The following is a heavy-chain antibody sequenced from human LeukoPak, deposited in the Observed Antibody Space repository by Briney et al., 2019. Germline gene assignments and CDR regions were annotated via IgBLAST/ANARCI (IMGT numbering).Heavy chain of an antibody. Sequence: ASVKVSCKASGYTFTSYDINWVRQATGQGLEWMGWMNPNSGNTGYAQKFQGRVTITADESTSTAYMELSSLRSEDTAVYYCARDSQNPYYYMDVWGKGTTVTVSS. V-gene: IGHV1-8*01. D-gene: IGHD1-26*01. CDR3: ARDSQNPYYYMDV. J-gene: IGHJ6*03. CDR2: MNPNSGNT. CDR1: GYTFTSYD.